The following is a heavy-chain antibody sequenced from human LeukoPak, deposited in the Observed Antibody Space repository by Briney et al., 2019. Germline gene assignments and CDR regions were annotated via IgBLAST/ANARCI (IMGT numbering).Heavy chain of an antibody. CDR2: IYPGDSDT. D-gene: IGHD2-21*02. CDR1: GYRFTSYW. Sequence: GESLKISFQGSGYRFTSYWIGWVRQMPGKGLEWMGIIYPGDSDTRYSPSFQGQATISADKSISTAYLQWSSLKASDTAMYYCARTAYCGGDCYSYYFDYWGQGTLVTVSS. CDR3: ARTAYCGGDCYSYYFDY. J-gene: IGHJ4*02. V-gene: IGHV5-51*01.